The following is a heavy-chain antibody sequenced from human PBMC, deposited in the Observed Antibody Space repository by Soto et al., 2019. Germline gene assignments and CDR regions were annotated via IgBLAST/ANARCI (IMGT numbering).Heavy chain of an antibody. V-gene: IGHV3-23*01. CDR3: ATDFDWLLFGSPGAFDI. J-gene: IGHJ3*02. D-gene: IGHD3-9*01. CDR2: ISGSGGST. CDR1: GFTFSSYA. Sequence: GGSLRLSCAASGFTFSSYAMSWVRQAPGKGLEWVSAISGSGGSTYYADSVKGRFTISRDNSKNTLYLQMNSLRAEDTAVYYCATDFDWLLFGSPGAFDIWGQGTMVTVSS.